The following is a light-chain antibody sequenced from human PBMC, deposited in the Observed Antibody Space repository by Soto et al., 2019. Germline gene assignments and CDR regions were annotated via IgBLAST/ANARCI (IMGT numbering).Light chain of an antibody. CDR3: QQLNSYPVT. J-gene: IGKJ4*01. Sequence: DIPLTQSPSFLSASVGDRVTITCRASQGISSYLAWYQQEPGKAPKLLIYAASTLQGGVPSRFSGSGSGTEFTLTISSLQPEDFATYYCQQLNSYPVTFGGGTKVEI. CDR1: QGISSY. V-gene: IGKV1-9*01. CDR2: AAS.